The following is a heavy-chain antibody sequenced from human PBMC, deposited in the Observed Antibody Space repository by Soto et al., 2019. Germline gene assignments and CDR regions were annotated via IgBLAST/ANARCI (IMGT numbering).Heavy chain of an antibody. CDR2: ISDTGAST. CDR1: GFIFKMYW. J-gene: IGHJ4*02. D-gene: IGHD6-19*01. CDR3: AKGRGSGWAWYFDN. Sequence: EVQLVESGGGLVPPGGSVRLSCAASGFIFKMYWMHWVRQSPGKGLEWVASISDTGASTWYAESVRGRLSISRDNSKNTLYLQMNSLRGEDTAVYYCAKGRGSGWAWYFDNWGQGTLVTVSS. V-gene: IGHV3-23*04.